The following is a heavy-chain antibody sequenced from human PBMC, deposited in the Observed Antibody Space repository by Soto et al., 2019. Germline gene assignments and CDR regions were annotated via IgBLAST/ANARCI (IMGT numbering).Heavy chain of an antibody. V-gene: IGHV3-30*03. Sequence: QVQLVESGGGVVQPGTSLRLTCAGSGFTFSRNGMHWVRQAPGKGLEWVALVSYDGSKKYYVDSVKGRFTISRDNSENTLYLKMNSLRAEDTAVSYCARWVGGSMSDNSGKYDSWGQGTLVTVSS. CDR1: GFTFSRNG. CDR2: VSYDGSKK. J-gene: IGHJ5*01. D-gene: IGHD3-22*01. CDR3: ARWVGGSMSDNSGKYDS.